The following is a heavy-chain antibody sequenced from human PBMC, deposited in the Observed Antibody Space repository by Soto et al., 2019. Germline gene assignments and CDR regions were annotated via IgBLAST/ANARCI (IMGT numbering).Heavy chain of an antibody. CDR2: IKQDGSEK. J-gene: IGHJ6*02. Sequence: GGSLRLSCAASGFTFSDYWMSWVRQAPGKGLEWVANIKQDGSEKYYVDSVKGRFTISRDISRNTLYLQMNSLRAEDTAVYYSVRENYYYGMAVWGQGTTVTV. CDR1: GFTFSDYW. CDR3: VRENYYYGMAV. V-gene: IGHV3-7*01.